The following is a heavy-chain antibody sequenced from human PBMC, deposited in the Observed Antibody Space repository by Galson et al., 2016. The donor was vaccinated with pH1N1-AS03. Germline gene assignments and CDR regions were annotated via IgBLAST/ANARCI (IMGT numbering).Heavy chain of an antibody. J-gene: IGHJ6*02. CDR2: IDWDDGT. CDR3: ARTLNYNTGLDV. CDR1: GFSLRTGGMR. Sequence: PALVKPTQTLTLTCTVSGFSLRTGGMRVSWIRQPPGKALEWLGRIDWDDGTFYSTSLKTRLTISKDTAKKQVVLTMTNMDPVDTGTYYCARTLNYNTGLDVWGPGATVTVSS. V-gene: IGHV2-70*04. D-gene: IGHD5-24*01.